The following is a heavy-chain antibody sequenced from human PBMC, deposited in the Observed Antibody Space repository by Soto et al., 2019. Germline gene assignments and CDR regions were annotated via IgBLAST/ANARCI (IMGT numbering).Heavy chain of an antibody. CDR2: IYYSGST. J-gene: IGHJ4*02. CDR3: ASLSAGYYYARSGYYFDY. CDR1: AGSISSGGYY. V-gene: IGHV4-31*03. Sequence: SSETLSLTCTVSAGSISSGGYYWSWIRQYPGKGLDWIGYIYYSGSTYYNPSLMSRVIISVDTSKNQFSLTLSSVTAADTAVYYCASLSAGYYYARSGYYFDYWGQGTLVTVSS. D-gene: IGHD3-22*01.